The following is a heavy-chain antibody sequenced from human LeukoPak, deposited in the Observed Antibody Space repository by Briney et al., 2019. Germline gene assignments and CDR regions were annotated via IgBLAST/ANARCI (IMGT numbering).Heavy chain of an antibody. V-gene: IGHV4-61*01. J-gene: IGHJ4*02. Sequence: PSETLSLTCTVSGYSISSGYYWGWIRQPPGKGLEWIGYISYIGSTKYNPSLKSRVTISEDVSKNQFSLKLSSVTAADTAVYYCARGGAVVGFDYFDYWGQGTLVTVSS. CDR1: GYSISSGYY. D-gene: IGHD6-19*01. CDR3: ARGGAVVGFDYFDY. CDR2: ISYIGST.